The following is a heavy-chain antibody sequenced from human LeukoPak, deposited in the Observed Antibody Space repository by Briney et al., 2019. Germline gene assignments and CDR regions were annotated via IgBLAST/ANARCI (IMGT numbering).Heavy chain of an antibody. CDR1: GGSFSDYY. J-gene: IGHJ4*02. CDR2: INHSGST. Sequence: SETLSLTCSVYGGSFSDYYWGWIRQPPGKGLEWIGEINHSGSTNYNPSLKSRVTISVDRSKNQFSLKLSSVTAADTAVYYCARVGDTAMAPFAWWGQGTLVTVSS. CDR3: ARVGDTAMAPFAW. D-gene: IGHD5-18*01. V-gene: IGHV4-34*01.